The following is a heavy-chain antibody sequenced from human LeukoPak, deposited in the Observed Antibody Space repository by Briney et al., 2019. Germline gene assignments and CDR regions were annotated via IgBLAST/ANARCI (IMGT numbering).Heavy chain of an antibody. V-gene: IGHV4-34*01. D-gene: IGHD5-12*01. CDR3: ARGLRVSYYFDY. J-gene: IGHJ4*02. CDR2: INHSGST. Sequence: SETLSLTCTVYGGSFSGYYWSWIRQPPGKGLEWIGEINHSGSTNYNPSLKSRVTISVDTSKNQFSLKLSSVTAADTAVYYCARGLRVSYYFDYWGQGTLVTVSS. CDR1: GGSFSGYY.